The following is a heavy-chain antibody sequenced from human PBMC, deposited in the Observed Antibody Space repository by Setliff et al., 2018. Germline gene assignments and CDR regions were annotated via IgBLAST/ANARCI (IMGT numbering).Heavy chain of an antibody. CDR2: ISGSEGTM. CDR3: ARDLARSSPLYDY. J-gene: IGHJ4*02. CDR1: GFTFSSYE. V-gene: IGHV3-48*03. Sequence: GGSLRLSCAASGFTFSSYEMNWVRQAPGKGLEWVSYISGSEGTMYYADSVKGRFTISRDNAKSSLYLQMNSLRVEDTAVYYCARDLARSSPLYDYWGQGTLVTVSS.